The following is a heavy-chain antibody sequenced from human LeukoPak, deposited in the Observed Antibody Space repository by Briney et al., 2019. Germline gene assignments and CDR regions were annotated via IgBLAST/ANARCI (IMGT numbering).Heavy chain of an antibody. D-gene: IGHD6-13*01. CDR3: ARAGAVGGIAAAGEYYFDY. Sequence: VASVKVSCKASGGTFSSYAISWVRQAPGQGLEWMGGIIPIFGTANYAQKFHGRVTITADKSTSTAYMELSSLGSEDTAVYYCARAGAVGGIAAAGEYYFDYWGQGTLVTVSS. CDR1: GGTFSSYA. CDR2: IIPIFGTA. V-gene: IGHV1-69*06. J-gene: IGHJ4*02.